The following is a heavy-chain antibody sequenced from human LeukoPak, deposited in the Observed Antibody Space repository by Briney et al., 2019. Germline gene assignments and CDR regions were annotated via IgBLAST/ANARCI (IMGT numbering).Heavy chain of an antibody. D-gene: IGHD4-11*01. CDR1: GGSISSYY. V-gene: IGHV4-59*01. CDR2: IYYSGST. Sequence: SETLSLTCTVSGGSISSYYWSWIRQPPGKGLEWIGYIYYSGSTNYNPSLKSRVTISVGTSKNQFSLKLSSVTAADTAVYYCARGRVSSSTWYSTYYYYFYMDVWGKGTTVTVSS. J-gene: IGHJ6*03. CDR3: ARGRVSSSTWYSTYYYYFYMDV.